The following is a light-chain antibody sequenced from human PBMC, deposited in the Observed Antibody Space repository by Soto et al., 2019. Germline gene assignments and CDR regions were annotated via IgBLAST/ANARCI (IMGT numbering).Light chain of an antibody. CDR2: SAS. Sequence: DIQMTQSPSSLFASLGDRVTITCRASQSIATYLHWYQQKPGKAPRLLIFSASSLQSGVPSRFSGSGSGADFTLTISSLQPEDFATYYCQQTHSIPRTFGGGTKVQIK. V-gene: IGKV1-39*01. CDR3: QQTHSIPRT. J-gene: IGKJ4*01. CDR1: QSIATY.